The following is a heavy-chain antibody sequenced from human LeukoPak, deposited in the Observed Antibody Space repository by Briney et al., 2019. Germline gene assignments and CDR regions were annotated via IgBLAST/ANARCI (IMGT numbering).Heavy chain of an antibody. CDR2: ITGYGAT. D-gene: IGHD6-13*01. V-gene: IGHV3-23*01. Sequence: GGSLRLSCAASGFTFSNFAMMWVRQAPGTGLKWVSTITGYGATFYADSVRGRFTIFRDTSMNTLFLQMNSLGAEDTAVYYCAKGAAAGKVDWFDPWGQGSLVTVSS. CDR1: GFTFSNFA. CDR3: AKGAAAGKVDWFDP. J-gene: IGHJ5*02.